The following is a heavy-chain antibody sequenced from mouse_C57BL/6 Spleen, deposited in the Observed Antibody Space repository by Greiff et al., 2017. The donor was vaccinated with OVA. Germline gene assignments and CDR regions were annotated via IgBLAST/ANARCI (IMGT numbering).Heavy chain of an antibody. Sequence: VQLQQPGAELVRPGSSVKLSCKASGYTFTSYWMHWVKQRPIQGLEWIGNIDPSDSETHYNQKFKDKATLTVEKSSSTAYMQLSSLTSEDSAVYYCARGAYGSSSYWYFDVWGTGTTVTVSS. CDR1: GYTFTSYW. J-gene: IGHJ1*03. CDR2: IDPSDSET. CDR3: ARGAYGSSSYWYFDV. V-gene: IGHV1-52*01. D-gene: IGHD1-1*01.